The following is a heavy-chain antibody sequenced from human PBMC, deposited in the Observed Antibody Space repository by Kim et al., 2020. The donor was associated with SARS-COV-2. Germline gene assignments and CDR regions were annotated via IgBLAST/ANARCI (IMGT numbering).Heavy chain of an antibody. CDR2: ISYDGSNK. J-gene: IGHJ4*02. CDR1: GFTFSSYA. CDR3: ASSNYDFWSGPDY. D-gene: IGHD3-3*01. Sequence: GGSLRLSCAASGFTFSSYAMHWVRQAPGKGLEWVAVISYDGSNKYYADSVKGRFTISRDNSKNTLYLQMNSLRAEDTAVYYCASSNYDFWSGPDYLGQGT. V-gene: IGHV3-30-3*01.